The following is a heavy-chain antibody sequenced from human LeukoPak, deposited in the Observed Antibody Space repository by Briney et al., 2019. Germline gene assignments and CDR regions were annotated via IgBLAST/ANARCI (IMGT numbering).Heavy chain of an antibody. J-gene: IGHJ4*02. CDR3: ARVDDTSGYFYKFDY. CDR2: IHYSGST. D-gene: IGHD3-22*01. V-gene: IGHV4-59*01. CDR1: GGSISNYY. Sequence: PSETLSLTCSVSGGSISNYYWSWIRQPPGKGLEWVGYIHYSGSTNYNPSLKSRVTISVDTSKNQSSLKLTSVTAADTAVYYCARVDDTSGYFYKFDYWGQGTLVTVSS.